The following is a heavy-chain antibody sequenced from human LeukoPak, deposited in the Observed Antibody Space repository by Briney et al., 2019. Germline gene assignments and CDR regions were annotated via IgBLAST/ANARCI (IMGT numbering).Heavy chain of an antibody. D-gene: IGHD3-10*01. J-gene: IGHJ5*02. CDR2: INSDGSST. Sequence: GGSLRLSCAASGFTFSSYWMHWVRQAPGKGLVWVSRINSDGSSTSYADSVKGRFTISRDNAKNTLYLQMNGLRAEDTAVYYCARHTYYYGSGSYYSDGWFDPWGQGTLVTVSS. V-gene: IGHV3-74*01. CDR1: GFTFSSYW. CDR3: ARHTYYYGSGSYYSDGWFDP.